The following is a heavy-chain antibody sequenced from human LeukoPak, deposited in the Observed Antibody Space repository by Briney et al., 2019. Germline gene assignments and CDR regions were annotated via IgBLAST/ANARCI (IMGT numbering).Heavy chain of an antibody. Sequence: GGSLRLSCAASGFTFNSYSMYWVRQAPGKGLEWVSSISSSSSHMFYADSVKGRFSISRDNANNSLYLQMNSLRAEDTAVYYCAGNYGPYYFDYWGQGTLVTVSS. V-gene: IGHV3-21*01. D-gene: IGHD3-10*01. CDR1: GFTFNSYS. CDR3: AGNYGPYYFDY. CDR2: ISSSSSHM. J-gene: IGHJ4*02.